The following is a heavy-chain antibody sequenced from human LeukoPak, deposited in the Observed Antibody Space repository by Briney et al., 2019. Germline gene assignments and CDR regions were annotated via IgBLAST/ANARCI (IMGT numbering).Heavy chain of an antibody. CDR1: GGSISSYY. D-gene: IGHD3-22*01. J-gene: IGHJ4*02. V-gene: IGHV4-59*08. Sequence: SETLSLTCTVSGGSISSYYWSWIRQPPGKGLEWIGYIYSSGSTNYNPSLKSRVTISVDTSKNQFSLKLSSVTAADTAVYYCARHLYDSSVGTFYFDYWGQGILVTVSS. CDR3: ARHLYDSSVGTFYFDY. CDR2: IYSSGST.